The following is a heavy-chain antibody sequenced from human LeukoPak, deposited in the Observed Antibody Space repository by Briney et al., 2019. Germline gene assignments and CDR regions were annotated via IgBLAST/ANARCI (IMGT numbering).Heavy chain of an antibody. J-gene: IGHJ6*02. CDR3: ARRAYCSSTSCYYYYYYGMDV. V-gene: IGHV4-39*01. Sequence: SETLSLTCTVSGGSISSSSYYWGWIRQPPGKGLEWIGSIYYSESTYYNPSLKSRVTISVDTSKNQFSLKLSSVTAADTAVYYCARRAYCSSTSCYYYYYYGMDVWGQGTTVTVSS. CDR2: IYYSEST. CDR1: GGSISSSSYY. D-gene: IGHD2-2*01.